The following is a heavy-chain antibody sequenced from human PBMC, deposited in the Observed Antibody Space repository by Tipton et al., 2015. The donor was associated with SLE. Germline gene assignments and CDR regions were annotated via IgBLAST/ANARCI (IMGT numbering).Heavy chain of an antibody. CDR3: TRLLFDV. V-gene: IGHV4-34*01. J-gene: IGHJ2*01. CDR1: GGSFSGFY. CDR2: VNHSGST. Sequence: KPSETLSLTCGVYGGSFSGFYWTWIRQPPGKGLEWIGEVNHSGSTNYSPSLKSRVTISVDRSKNQFSLKLTSVTAADTAVYYCTRLLFDVWGRGTLVTVSS.